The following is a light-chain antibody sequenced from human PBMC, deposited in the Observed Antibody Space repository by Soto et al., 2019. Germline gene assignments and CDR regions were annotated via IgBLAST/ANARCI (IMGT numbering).Light chain of an antibody. J-gene: IGLJ1*01. CDR2: DVS. CDR3: SSYTSSSTLV. Sequence: QSALTQPASVSGSPGQSITISCTGTSSDVSGHNSVAWYQHNPGKAPKLMIYDVSNRPSGVSSRFSGSKSGNTASLSISGLQAEDEADYYCSSYTSSSTLVFGTGTKLTVL. CDR1: SSDVSGHNS. V-gene: IGLV2-14*01.